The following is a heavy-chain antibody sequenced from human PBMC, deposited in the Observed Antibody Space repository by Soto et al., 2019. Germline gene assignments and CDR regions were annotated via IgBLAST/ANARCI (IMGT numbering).Heavy chain of an antibody. CDR1: GFTFSNFV. D-gene: IGHD3-16*01. CDR3: ARGLKVWGEIKGSLEY. Sequence: QVQLVESGGGVVQPGRSLRLSCAASGFTFSNFVMHWVRQAPGRGLEWVASMSYDGTKKYNADSEKGRFTISRENSKNTLYLQMNSLRAEDTAVYYCARGLKVWGEIKGSLEYWGQGTLVTVSS. CDR2: MSYDGTKK. V-gene: IGHV3-30-3*01. J-gene: IGHJ4*02.